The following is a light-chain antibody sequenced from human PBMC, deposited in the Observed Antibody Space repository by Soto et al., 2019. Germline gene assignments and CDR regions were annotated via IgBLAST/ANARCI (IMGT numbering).Light chain of an antibody. CDR2: DVS. J-gene: IGLJ1*01. Sequence: QSALTQPRSVSGSPGQSVTISCTGTSSDVGGYNSVSWYQQHPGKAPILMIYDVSKRPSGVPDRFSGSNSGNTASLTISGLQAEDEADYYCCSFAGTSYVFGTGTKLTVL. CDR1: SSDVGGYNS. V-gene: IGLV2-11*01. CDR3: CSFAGTSYV.